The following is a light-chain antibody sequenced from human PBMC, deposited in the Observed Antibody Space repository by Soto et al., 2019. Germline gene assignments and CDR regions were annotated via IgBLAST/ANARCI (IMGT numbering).Light chain of an antibody. CDR2: GAS. CDR3: QQYGSSPRT. Sequence: EIVLTQSPATLSLSPGERATLSCRASQSVSNYLAWYQQKPGQAPKLLIYGASSGATGIPDRFSGSGSGTDFTLTISRLEPEDFAVYYCQQYGSSPRTFGQGTKVDIK. CDR1: QSVSNY. V-gene: IGKV3-20*01. J-gene: IGKJ1*01.